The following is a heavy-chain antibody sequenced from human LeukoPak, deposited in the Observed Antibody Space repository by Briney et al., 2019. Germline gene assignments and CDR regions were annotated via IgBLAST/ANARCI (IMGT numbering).Heavy chain of an antibody. CDR3: ARDLEDWYFDL. Sequence: PGGSLRLSCAASGFTFSSYSMNWVRQAPGKGLEWVSSISSSSSYIYYADSVKGRLTISRDNAKNSLYLQMDSLRAEDTAVYYCARDLEDWYFDLWGRGTLVTVSS. D-gene: IGHD5-24*01. CDR1: GFTFSSYS. CDR2: ISSSSSYI. J-gene: IGHJ2*01. V-gene: IGHV3-21*01.